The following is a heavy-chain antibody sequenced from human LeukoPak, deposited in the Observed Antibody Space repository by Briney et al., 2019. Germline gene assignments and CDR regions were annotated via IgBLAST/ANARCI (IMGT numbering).Heavy chain of an antibody. Sequence: PGGSLRLSCTASGFTFSSYAMSWVRQAPGKGLEWVSAISGSGGSTYYADSVKGRFTISRDNSKNTLYLQMNSLRAEDTAVYYCAKGLSAYDSSGYYFPDYWGQGTLVTVSS. D-gene: IGHD3-22*01. V-gene: IGHV3-23*01. CDR2: ISGSGGST. J-gene: IGHJ4*02. CDR3: AKGLSAYDSSGYYFPDY. CDR1: GFTFSSYA.